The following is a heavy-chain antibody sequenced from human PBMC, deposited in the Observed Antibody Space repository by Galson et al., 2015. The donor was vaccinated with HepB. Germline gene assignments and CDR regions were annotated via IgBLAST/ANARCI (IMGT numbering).Heavy chain of an antibody. Sequence: SLRLSCAASGFTVSSNYMSWVRQAPGKGLEWVSVIYSGGSTYYADSVKGRFTISRDNSKNTLYLQMNSLIAEDTAVYYCARGGIAARRYYWGQGTLVTVSS. CDR2: IYSGGST. CDR1: GFTVSSNY. J-gene: IGHJ4*02. CDR3: ARGGIAARRYY. D-gene: IGHD6-6*01. V-gene: IGHV3-66*01.